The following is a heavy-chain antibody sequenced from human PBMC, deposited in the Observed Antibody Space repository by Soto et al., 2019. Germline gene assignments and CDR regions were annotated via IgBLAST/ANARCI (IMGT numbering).Heavy chain of an antibody. CDR3: ARIKSSSWFYDAFDI. J-gene: IGHJ3*02. CDR1: GYIFTRYW. D-gene: IGHD6-13*01. CDR2: IDPSDSYT. Sequence: PGESLKISCKGSGYIFTRYWISWVRQMPGKGLEWMGRIDPSDSYTNYSPSFQGHVTISADKSISTAYLQWSRLKASDTDMYYCARIKSSSWFYDAFDIWGQGTMVTVSS. V-gene: IGHV5-10-1*01.